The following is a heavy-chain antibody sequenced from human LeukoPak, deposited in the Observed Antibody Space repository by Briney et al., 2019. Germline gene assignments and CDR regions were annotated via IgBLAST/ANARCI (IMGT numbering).Heavy chain of an antibody. Sequence: GGSLRLSCAASGFTFSSYWMHWVRQPPGKGLVWVSRINSDGSTTNYADSVKGRFTISRDNAENTLYLQMDSLRVEDTAVYYCTRRVSATRWFDPWGQGTLVTVSS. CDR3: TRRVSATRWFDP. V-gene: IGHV3-74*01. CDR1: GFTFSSYW. CDR2: INSDGSTT. D-gene: IGHD2-15*01. J-gene: IGHJ5*02.